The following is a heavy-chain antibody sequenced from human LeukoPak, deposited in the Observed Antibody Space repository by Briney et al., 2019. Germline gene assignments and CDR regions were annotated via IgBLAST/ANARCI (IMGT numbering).Heavy chain of an antibody. CDR1: GFTFSSYW. CDR2: IVEDGSET. V-gene: IGHV3-7*01. CDR3: ARDPTRRFDL. J-gene: IGHJ4*02. Sequence: PGGSLRLSCATSGFTFSSYWMTWVSQAQGKGLEWVASIVEDGSETYYLDSVKGRFTFSRDNAKNSLYLQMNSLRGEDTAVYYCARDPTRRFDLWGQGTLVTVSS.